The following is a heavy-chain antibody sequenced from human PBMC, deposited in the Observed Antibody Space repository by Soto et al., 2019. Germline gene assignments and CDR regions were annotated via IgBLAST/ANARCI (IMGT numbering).Heavy chain of an antibody. CDR2: INHSGST. Sequence: SVTLPLTCAVYCGSFRGYYWRRILQPPGKGLEWIGEINHSGSTNYNPSLKSRVTISVDKSKNQFSLKLSSVTAVDTAVYYCARQLVRVGASYYYYGMDVWGQGTTVTVSS. CDR3: ARQLVRVGASYYYYGMDV. D-gene: IGHD6-6*01. J-gene: IGHJ6*02. CDR1: CGSFRGYY. V-gene: IGHV4-34*01.